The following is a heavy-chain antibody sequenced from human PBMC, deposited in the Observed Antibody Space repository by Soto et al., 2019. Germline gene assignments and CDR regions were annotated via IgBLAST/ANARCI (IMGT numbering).Heavy chain of an antibody. V-gene: IGHV1-69*02. CDR2: IIPILGIA. D-gene: IGHD6-13*01. Sequence: SVKVSCKASGGTFSSYTISWVRQAPGQGLEWMGRIIPILGIANYAQKFQGRVTITADKSTSTAYMELSSLRSEDTAVYYCARASGIAAAGDYWGQGTLVTVSS. CDR1: GGTFSSYT. J-gene: IGHJ4*02. CDR3: ARASGIAAAGDY.